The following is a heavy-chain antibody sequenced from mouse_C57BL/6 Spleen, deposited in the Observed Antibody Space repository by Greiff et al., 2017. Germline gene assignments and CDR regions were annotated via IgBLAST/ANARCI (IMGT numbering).Heavy chain of an antibody. CDR1: GYTFTDYN. J-gene: IGHJ2*01. CDR2: INPNNGGT. V-gene: IGHV1-22*01. CDR3: ANSWSSTVVAPYY. Sequence: VQLKQSGPELVKPGASVKMSCKASGYTFTDYNMHWVKQSPGKSLEWIGYINPNNGGTSYNQKFKGKATLTVNKSYSTAYMELRSLTSENSAVDSGANSWSSTVVAPYYWGQGTTLTVSS. D-gene: IGHD1-1*01.